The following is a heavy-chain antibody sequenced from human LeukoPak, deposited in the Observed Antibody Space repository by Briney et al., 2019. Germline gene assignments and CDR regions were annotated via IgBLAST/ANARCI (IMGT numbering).Heavy chain of an antibody. V-gene: IGHV1-24*01. Sequence: ASVKASCKVSGYTLTELSMHWVRQAPGKGLEWMGGFDPEDGETIYAQKFQGRVTMTEDTSTGTAYMELSSLRSEDTAVYYCATQRYSSSWYAYFDYWGQGTLVTVSS. CDR1: GYTLTELS. CDR3: ATQRYSSSWYAYFDY. CDR2: FDPEDGET. J-gene: IGHJ4*02. D-gene: IGHD6-13*01.